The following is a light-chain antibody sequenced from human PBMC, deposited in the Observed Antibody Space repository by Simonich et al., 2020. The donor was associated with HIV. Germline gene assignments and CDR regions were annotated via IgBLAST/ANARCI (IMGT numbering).Light chain of an antibody. CDR2: EVN. Sequence: NFMLTQPHSVSESPGKTVTISCTRSSGSIASNYVQWYQQRPGSAPTTMIYEVNQRPSGVPDRFSGSIDSSSNSASLTISGLKTEDEADYFCQSFVSTTWVFGGGTKLTVL. V-gene: IGLV6-57*03. CDR1: SGSIASNY. CDR3: QSFVSTTWV. J-gene: IGLJ3*02.